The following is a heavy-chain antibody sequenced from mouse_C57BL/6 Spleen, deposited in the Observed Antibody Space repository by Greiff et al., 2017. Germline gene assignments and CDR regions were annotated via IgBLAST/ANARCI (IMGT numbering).Heavy chain of an antibody. J-gene: IGHJ3*01. V-gene: IGHV3-6*01. CDR1: GYSITSGYY. CDR3: ATWVLAAWFAY. D-gene: IGHD2-14*01. CDR2: ISYDGSN. Sequence: DVKLLESGPGLVKPSQSLSLTCSVTGYSITSGYYWNWIRQFPGNKLEWMGYISYDGSNNYNPSLKNRISITRDTSKNQFFLKLNSVTTEDTATYYCATWVLAAWFAYWGQGTLVTVSA.